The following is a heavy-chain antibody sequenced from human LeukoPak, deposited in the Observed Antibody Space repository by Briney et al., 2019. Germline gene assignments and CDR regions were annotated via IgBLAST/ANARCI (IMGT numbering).Heavy chain of an antibody. Sequence: SETLSLTCSVSGASISGGTYYWGWIRQPPGKGLEWIGSIYYTGSTYDNPSLKSRVTISVDTSKNQFSLKLSSVTAADTAVYYCARRGGSGRAFDYWGEGTLVTVSS. V-gene: IGHV4-39*01. CDR1: GASISGGTYY. D-gene: IGHD1-26*01. CDR3: ARRGGSGRAFDY. CDR2: IYYTGST. J-gene: IGHJ4*02.